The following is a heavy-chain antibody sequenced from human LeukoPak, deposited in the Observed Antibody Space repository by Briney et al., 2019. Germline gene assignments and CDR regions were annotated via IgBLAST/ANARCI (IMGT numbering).Heavy chain of an antibody. CDR2: IIPIFGTA. Sequence: SVKVSCKASGGTFSSCAISWVRQAPGQGLEWMGGIIPIFGTANYAQKFQGRVTITTDESTSTAYMELSSLRSEDTAVYYCARGADRWLQRYNWFDPWGQGTLVTVSS. CDR1: GGTFSSCA. V-gene: IGHV1-69*05. D-gene: IGHD5-24*01. J-gene: IGHJ5*02. CDR3: ARGADRWLQRYNWFDP.